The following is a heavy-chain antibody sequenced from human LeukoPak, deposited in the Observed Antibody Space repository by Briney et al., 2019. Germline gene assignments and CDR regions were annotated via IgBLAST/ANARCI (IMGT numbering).Heavy chain of an antibody. V-gene: IGHV4-59*01. Sequence: SETLSLTCTVSGGSISSYYWSWIRQPPPKGLERIGYIYYSGSTNYNPSLKSRVTISVDTSKNQFSLKLSSVTAADTAVYYCARGSLGYCYYYMDVWGKGTTVTVSS. CDR3: ARGSLGYCYYYMDV. D-gene: IGHD3-16*01. CDR2: IYYSGST. J-gene: IGHJ6*03. CDR1: GGSISSYY.